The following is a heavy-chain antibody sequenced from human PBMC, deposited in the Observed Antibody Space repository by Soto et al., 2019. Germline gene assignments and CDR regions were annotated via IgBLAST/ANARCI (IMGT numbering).Heavy chain of an antibody. V-gene: IGHV4-4*07. CDR1: GGSVSSYY. Sequence: SETLSLTCTVSGGSVSSYYWSWIRQPAGKGREWIGRVYTSGSTDYNPSLKGRVTISVDTSKNQFSLKLTSVTAADTAVYYCARDDFWSASFTLDYWGQRTLVTVSS. J-gene: IGHJ4*02. CDR3: ARDDFWSASFTLDY. CDR2: VYTSGST. D-gene: IGHD3-3*01.